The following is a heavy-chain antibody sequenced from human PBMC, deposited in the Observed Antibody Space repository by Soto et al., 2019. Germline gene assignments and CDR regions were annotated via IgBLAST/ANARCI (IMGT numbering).Heavy chain of an antibody. V-gene: IGHV4-4*02. J-gene: IGHJ4*02. CDR1: GVPISSTIW. CDR2: IYHSGST. D-gene: IGHD1-26*01. Sequence: PSEALSLTFAVSGVPISSTIWFNLVRHPPGKGLEWIGEIYHSGSTNYNPSLKSRVTISIDKSKNQFSLALSSVTAADTAVYYCGRYIYSGSNYFDSWGQGTLATVSS. CDR3: GRYIYSGSNYFDS.